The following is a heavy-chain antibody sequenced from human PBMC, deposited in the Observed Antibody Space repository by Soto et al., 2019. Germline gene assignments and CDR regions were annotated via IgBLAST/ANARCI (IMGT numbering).Heavy chain of an antibody. CDR3: AKDRTDDHAMYYYDSSGYYPDY. CDR2: ISYDGSNK. V-gene: IGHV3-30*18. J-gene: IGHJ4*02. D-gene: IGHD3-22*01. Sequence: QVQLVESGGGVVQPGRSLRLSCAASGFTFSSYGMHWVRQAPGKGLEWVAVISYDGSNKYYADSVKGRFTISRDNSKNTLYLQMNSLRAEDTAVYYCAKDRTDDHAMYYYDSSGYYPDYWGQGTLVTVSS. CDR1: GFTFSSYG.